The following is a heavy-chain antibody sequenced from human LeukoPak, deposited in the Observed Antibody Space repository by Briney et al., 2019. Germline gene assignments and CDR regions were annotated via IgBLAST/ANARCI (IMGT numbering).Heavy chain of an antibody. D-gene: IGHD3-10*01. CDR2: ISAYNGNT. Sequence: GASVNVSCTASGYTFTSFGISWVRQAPGQGLEWMGWISAYNGNTNYAQKLQGRVTMTTDTSTSTAYMELRSLRSDDTAVYYCARVPTMVLWFDPWGQGTLVTVSS. CDR1: GYTFTSFG. J-gene: IGHJ5*02. CDR3: ARVPTMVLWFDP. V-gene: IGHV1-18*01.